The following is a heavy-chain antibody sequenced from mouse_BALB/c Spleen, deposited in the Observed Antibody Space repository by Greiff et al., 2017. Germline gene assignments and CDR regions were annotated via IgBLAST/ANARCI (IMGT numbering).Heavy chain of an antibody. CDR1: GFTFSSFG. CDR3: ARGTGTFYAMDY. J-gene: IGHJ4*01. CDR2: ISSGSSTI. D-gene: IGHD4-1*01. V-gene: IGHV5-17*02. Sequence: EVQRVESGGGLVQPGGSRKLSCAASGFTFSSFGMHWVRQAPEKGLEWVAYISSGSSTIYYADTVKGRFTISRDNPKNTLFLQMTSLRSEDTAMYYCARGTGTFYAMDYWGQGTSVTVSS.